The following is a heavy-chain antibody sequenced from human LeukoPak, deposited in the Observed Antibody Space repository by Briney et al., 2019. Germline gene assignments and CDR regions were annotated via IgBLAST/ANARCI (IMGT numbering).Heavy chain of an antibody. CDR3: ARENDRYGRIDY. Sequence: SETLSLTCTASGGSISSYYWSWVRQPPGKGLEWIGYVSYSGSTDYNPSLKSRVIISIDTSKNQFSLRLSSVTAADTAVYYCARENDRYGRIDYWGQGTQVTVSS. CDR1: GGSISSYY. V-gene: IGHV4-59*01. CDR2: VSYSGST. J-gene: IGHJ4*02. D-gene: IGHD5-18*01.